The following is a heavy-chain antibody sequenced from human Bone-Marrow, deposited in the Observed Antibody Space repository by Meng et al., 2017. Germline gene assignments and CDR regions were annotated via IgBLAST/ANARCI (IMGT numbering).Heavy chain of an antibody. Sequence: LQGSGQGLVKPSETLSLPCTVPGGSTSSSSYYWGWIRQPPGKGLEWIGSIYYSGSTYYNPSLKSRVTISVDTSKNQFSLKLSSVTAADTAVYYCARIEWLAWYFDLWGRGTLVTVSS. V-gene: IGHV4-39*07. CDR1: GGSTSSSSYY. CDR3: ARIEWLAWYFDL. CDR2: IYYSGST. D-gene: IGHD5-12*01. J-gene: IGHJ2*01.